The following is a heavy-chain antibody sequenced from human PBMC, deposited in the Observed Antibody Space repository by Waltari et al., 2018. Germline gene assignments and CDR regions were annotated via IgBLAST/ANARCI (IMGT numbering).Heavy chain of an antibody. V-gene: IGHV3-23*01. CDR2: ISSRGDST. J-gene: IGHJ4*02. D-gene: IGHD1-1*01. CDR1: GFTFSNYS. CDR3: AKVSWNTAGDDH. Sequence: EVQLLESGGDLVQPGGSLRISCAVSGFTFSNYSMSWVRQAPGKGLEWVSGISSRGDSTFYADSVKGRFTVSRDASKNTLYLQMNSLRAEDTATYYCAKVSWNTAGDDHWGQGTPVTVSS.